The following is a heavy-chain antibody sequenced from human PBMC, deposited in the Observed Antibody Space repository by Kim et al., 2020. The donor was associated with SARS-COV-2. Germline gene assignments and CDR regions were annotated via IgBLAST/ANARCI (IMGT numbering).Heavy chain of an antibody. CDR1: GFTFSRYG. CDR3: AKGTGGRSLIDY. Sequence: GGSLRLSCAASGFTFSRYGMHWVRQAPGKGLEWVTIISYDGSDKFYADSVKGRFTISRDNSKNTLYLQMNSLRGEDTAVYYCAKGTGGRSLIDYWGQGTLVTVSS. D-gene: IGHD2-15*01. CDR2: ISYDGSDK. V-gene: IGHV3-30*18. J-gene: IGHJ4*02.